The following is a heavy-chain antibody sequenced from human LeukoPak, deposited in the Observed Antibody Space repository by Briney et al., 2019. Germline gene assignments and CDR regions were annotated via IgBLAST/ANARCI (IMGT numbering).Heavy chain of an antibody. CDR1: GGSISSYY. D-gene: IGHD5-12*01. CDR3: ARMVRRVVRLSIGRSSDYATGYYFDY. J-gene: IGHJ4*02. CDR2: SYYSGST. Sequence: PSETLSLTYTVSGGSISSYYWSWIRQPPGRGLEWIGYSYYSGSTNYDPSLKSRVTISVDTSKNQFSLKLSSVTAADTAVYYCARMVRRVVRLSIGRSSDYATGYYFDYWGQGTLVTVSS. V-gene: IGHV4-59*08.